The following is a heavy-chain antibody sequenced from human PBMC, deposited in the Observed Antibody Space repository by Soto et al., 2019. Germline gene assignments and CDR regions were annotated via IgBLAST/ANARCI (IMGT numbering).Heavy chain of an antibody. D-gene: IGHD5-18*01. CDR3: ARDQGLFVHTGMVIDYYGMDV. CDR2: IIPGFDTT. CDR1: GGTFTSYA. J-gene: IGHJ6*02. V-gene: IGHV1-69*01. Sequence: QVHLVQSGAEVRKPGSSVKVSCTTSGGTFTSYAVSWVRQVPGQGLQWMGGIIPGFDTTFYAQKFQGRVTITADESTTSAYMDLRGLRSEDTAVYYCARDQGLFVHTGMVIDYYGMDVWGPGTTVTVSS.